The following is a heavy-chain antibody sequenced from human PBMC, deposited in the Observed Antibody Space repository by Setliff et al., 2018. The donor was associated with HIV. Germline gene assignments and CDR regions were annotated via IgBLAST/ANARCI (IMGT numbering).Heavy chain of an antibody. CDR1: GFTFSSYW. CDR3: ARYTDVDSVYRPFHI. V-gene: IGHV3-7*03. J-gene: IGHJ3*02. CDR2: IKQDGSEM. D-gene: IGHD2-2*02. Sequence: GGSLRLSCAASGFTFSSYWMNWVRQAPGKGLEWVANIKQDGSEMQYVDSVKGRFTISRDNAKNSLYLQMNSLRAEDTAVYYCARYTDVDSVYRPFHIWGQGTMVTVSS.